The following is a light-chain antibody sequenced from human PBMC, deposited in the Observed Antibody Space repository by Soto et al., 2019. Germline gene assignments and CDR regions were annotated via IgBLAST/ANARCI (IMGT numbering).Light chain of an antibody. CDR1: QDIDTY. V-gene: IGKV1-5*03. CDR2: KAS. CDR3: QQYSTSFFT. Sequence: DIQMTQSPATLSASVGDRVTITCRASQDIDTYLTWYQKRPGKGPRPLIYKASTLASGVPSRFSGSGSGTQFTLTISSLQPDDVASYYCQQYSTSFFTFGPGTTVDLK. J-gene: IGKJ3*01.